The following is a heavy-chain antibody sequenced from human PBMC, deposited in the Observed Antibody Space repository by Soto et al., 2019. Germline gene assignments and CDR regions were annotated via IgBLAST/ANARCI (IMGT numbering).Heavy chain of an antibody. J-gene: IGHJ4*02. Sequence: QVQLVQSGAEVKKPGASVKVSCKASGYTFNNYHIHWVRQATGQGLEWMGWMNPNSGDTGYAQKFQGRVTMTRDTSITAAYMGLGGLRSEDTAVYYCARGGGGRWYSGDYWGQGTLVTVSS. V-gene: IGHV1-8*01. CDR1: GYTFNNYH. CDR3: ARGGGGRWYSGDY. D-gene: IGHD6-13*01. CDR2: MNPNSGDT.